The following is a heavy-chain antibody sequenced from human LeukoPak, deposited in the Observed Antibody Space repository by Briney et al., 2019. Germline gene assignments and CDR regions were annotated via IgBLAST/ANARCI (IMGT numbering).Heavy chain of an antibody. Sequence: GGSLRLSCAASGFTFSSYAMHWVRQAPGKGLEWVAGISYDGSNKYYADSVKGRFTISRDNSKNMLYLQMNSLRAEDTAVYYCAVEGIAAAGILDYWGQGTLVTVSS. V-gene: IGHV3-30-3*01. CDR3: AVEGIAAAGILDY. CDR2: ISYDGSNK. J-gene: IGHJ4*02. CDR1: GFTFSSYA. D-gene: IGHD6-13*01.